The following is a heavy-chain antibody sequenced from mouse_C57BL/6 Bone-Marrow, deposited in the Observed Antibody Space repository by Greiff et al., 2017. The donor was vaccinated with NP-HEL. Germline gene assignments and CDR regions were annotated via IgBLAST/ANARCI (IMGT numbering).Heavy chain of an antibody. CDR3: ARSSLYYCNYLDY. CDR2: IDPNSGGT. V-gene: IGHV1-72*01. CDR1: GYTFTRHW. Sequence: VQLQQPGAELVKPGASVKLSCKASGYTFTRHWMHWVKQRPGRGLEWIGRIDPNSGGTKYNEKFKSKATPTVAKPSSTAYMQLSSLTSEDPAVYYCARSSLYYCNYLDYWGQGTTLTVSS. J-gene: IGHJ2*01. D-gene: IGHD2-1*01.